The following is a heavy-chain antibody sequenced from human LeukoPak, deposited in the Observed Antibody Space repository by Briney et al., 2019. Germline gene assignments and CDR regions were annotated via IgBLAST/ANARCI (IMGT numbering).Heavy chain of an antibody. D-gene: IGHD3-10*01. V-gene: IGHV4-30-2*01. Sequence: SVTLSLTCAVSGGSISSGGDSWSWIRQPPGKGLEWIGYIYHSGSTYYNPSLKSRVTISVDRSKNQFSLKLSSVTAADTAVYYCARSGSYYNEGYYFDYWGQGTLVTVSS. CDR1: GGSISSGGDS. CDR3: ARSGSYYNEGYYFDY. J-gene: IGHJ4*02. CDR2: IYHSGST.